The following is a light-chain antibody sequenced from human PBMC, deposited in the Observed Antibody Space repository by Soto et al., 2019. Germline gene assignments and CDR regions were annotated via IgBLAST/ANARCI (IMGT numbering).Light chain of an antibody. CDR1: SSNIGNNY. J-gene: IGLJ2*01. CDR2: DNS. V-gene: IGLV1-51*01. Sequence: QSVLTQPPSVSAAPGQKVTISCSGSSSNIGNNYVSWYQQFPGTAPKLLIYDNSKRPSGIPDRFSGSRSGTSATLGITGLQTRDEADYYCGTWDSNLRVVFGGGTKVTVL. CDR3: GTWDSNLRVV.